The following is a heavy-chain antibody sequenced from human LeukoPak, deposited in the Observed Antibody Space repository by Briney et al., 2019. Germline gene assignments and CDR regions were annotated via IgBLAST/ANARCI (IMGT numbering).Heavy chain of an antibody. J-gene: IGHJ4*02. CDR3: ARGAIIDYFDY. V-gene: IGHV3-33*01. Sequence: GGSLRLPCATSGFTFSSYGMHWVRQVPGKGLEWVAVIWYDGSNTYYADSVKGRFTISRDNSKNTLFLQMNSLRAEDTAVYYCARGAIIDYFDYWGQGTLVTVSS. CDR1: GFTFSSYG. CDR2: IWYDGSNT.